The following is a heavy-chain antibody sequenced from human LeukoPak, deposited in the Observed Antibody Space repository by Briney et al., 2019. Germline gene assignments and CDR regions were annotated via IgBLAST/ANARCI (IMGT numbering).Heavy chain of an antibody. CDR3: ARQPWNMGAYYFDY. CDR2: IYHSGST. J-gene: IGHJ4*02. D-gene: IGHD1-26*01. V-gene: IGHV4-30-2*01. CDR1: GGSISSGGYS. Sequence: PSETLSLTCTVSGGSISSGGYSWSWIRQPPGKGLEWIGYIYHSGSTYYNPSLKSRVTISLDTSKNQFSLKLRSVTAADTAMYYCARQPWNMGAYYFDYWGQGTVVTVSS.